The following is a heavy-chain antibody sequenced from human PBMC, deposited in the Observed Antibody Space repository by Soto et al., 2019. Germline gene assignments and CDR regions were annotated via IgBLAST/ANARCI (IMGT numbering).Heavy chain of an antibody. CDR1: GGCLRGYY. D-gene: IGHD2-21*02. CDR2: INHSGST. V-gene: IGHV4-34*01. J-gene: IGHJ3*02. CDR3: ASPSTYCGGDCYSNDAFDI. Sequence: SGTLGVPCALHGGCLRGYYWSWIGQHQGKGLEWIGEINHSGSTNYNPSLKSRVTISVDTSKNQFSLKLSSVTAADTAVYYCASPSTYCGGDCYSNDAFDIWGQGTMVTVSS.